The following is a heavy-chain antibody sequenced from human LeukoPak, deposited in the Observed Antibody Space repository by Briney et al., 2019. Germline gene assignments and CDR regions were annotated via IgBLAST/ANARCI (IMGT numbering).Heavy chain of an antibody. CDR1: GGSISSYY. CDR3: ARDGRRCSGGSCYSTGVDY. CDR2: IYTSGST. V-gene: IGHV4-4*07. J-gene: IGHJ4*02. Sequence: SETLSLTCTVSGGSISSYYWSWIRQLAGKGLEWIGRIYTSGSTNYNPSLKSRVTMSVDTSKNQFSLKLSSVTAADTAVYYCARDGRRCSGGSCYSTGVDYRGQGTLVTVSS. D-gene: IGHD2-15*01.